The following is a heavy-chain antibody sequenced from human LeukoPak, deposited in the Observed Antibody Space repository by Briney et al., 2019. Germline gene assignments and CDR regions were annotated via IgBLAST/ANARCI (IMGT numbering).Heavy chain of an antibody. Sequence: SETLSLTCTVSGGSISNHFCSSIRQPAEGGLWWIGRVSTSGSTYYNPSLKSRVTMSADTSKNQFSLKLTSMTAADTAVYYCARGDIVMGGGRNWFDPWGQGTLVTVSS. V-gene: IGHV4-4*07. CDR1: GGSISNHF. CDR3: ARGDIVMGGGRNWFDP. D-gene: IGHD2-21*01. J-gene: IGHJ5*02. CDR2: VSTSGST.